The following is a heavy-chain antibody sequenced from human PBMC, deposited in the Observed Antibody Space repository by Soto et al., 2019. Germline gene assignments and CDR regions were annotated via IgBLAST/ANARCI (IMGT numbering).Heavy chain of an antibody. D-gene: IGHD3-3*01. CDR1: GFTVSSNY. J-gene: IGHJ5*02. Sequence: HPGGSLRLSCAASGFTVSSNYMSWVRQAPGKGLEWVSVIYSGGSTYYADSVKGRFTISRDNSKNTLYLQMNSLRAEDTAVYYCARDGTIFGVDSGFDPWGQGTLVTVSS. V-gene: IGHV3-53*01. CDR3: ARDGTIFGVDSGFDP. CDR2: IYSGGST.